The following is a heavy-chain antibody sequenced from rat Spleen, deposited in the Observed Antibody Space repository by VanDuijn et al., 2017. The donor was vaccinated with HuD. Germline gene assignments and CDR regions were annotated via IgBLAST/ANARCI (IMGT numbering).Heavy chain of an antibody. CDR1: GFSLTSYG. Sequence: QVQLKESGPGLMQPSQTLSLTCTVSGFSLTSYGVSWVRQPPGKGLEWIGVIWSGGSTDYISALKSRLTIIRDTSKSQVLLKMNSLQTEDTAMYFCARSGDYSSYRVMDAWGQGASVTVSS. CDR3: ARSGDYSSYRVMDA. J-gene: IGHJ4*01. V-gene: IGHV2-16*01. CDR2: IWSGGST. D-gene: IGHD1-2*01.